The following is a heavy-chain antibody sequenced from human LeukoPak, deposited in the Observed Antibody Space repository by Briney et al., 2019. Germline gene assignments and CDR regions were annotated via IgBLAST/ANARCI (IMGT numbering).Heavy chain of an antibody. J-gene: IGHJ4*02. CDR2: ISYDGSNK. CDR3: AKRAPIAAADPWVDY. CDR1: GFTFSSYG. D-gene: IGHD6-13*01. Sequence: GGSLRLSCAASGFTFSSYGMHWVRQAPGKGLEWVAVISYDGSNKYYADSVKARFTISRDNSKNTLYLQMNSLRAEDTAVYYCAKRAPIAAADPWVDYWGQGTLVTVSS. V-gene: IGHV3-30*18.